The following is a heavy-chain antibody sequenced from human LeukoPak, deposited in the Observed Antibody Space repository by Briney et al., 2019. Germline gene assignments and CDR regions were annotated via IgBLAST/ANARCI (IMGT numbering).Heavy chain of an antibody. J-gene: IGHJ4*02. V-gene: IGHV4-4*07. D-gene: IGHD6-19*01. CDR3: ARGRQWLDPVGDVYYFDY. CDR2: IYTSGST. Sequence: PSETLSLTCTVPGGSISSYYWSWIRQPAGKGLEWIGRIYTSGSTNYNPSLKSRVTMSVDTSKNQFSLKLSSVTAADTAVYYCARGRQWLDPVGDVYYFDYWGQGTLVTVSS. CDR1: GGSISSYY.